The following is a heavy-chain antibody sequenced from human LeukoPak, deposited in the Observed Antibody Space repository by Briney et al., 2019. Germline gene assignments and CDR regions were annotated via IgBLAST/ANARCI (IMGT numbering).Heavy chain of an antibody. CDR1: GFTVSSNY. D-gene: IGHD3-22*01. CDR3: ATDDFYDSSDFAGC. CDR2: IYSGSST. J-gene: IGHJ4*02. V-gene: IGHV3-53*01. Sequence: SGGSLRLSCAASGFTVSSNYMSWVRQAPGKGLEWLAVIYSGSSTYYADSVKGRFTISRDNSKNTLYLQMNSLRADDTAVYYCATDDFYDSSDFAGCWGQGTLVTVSS.